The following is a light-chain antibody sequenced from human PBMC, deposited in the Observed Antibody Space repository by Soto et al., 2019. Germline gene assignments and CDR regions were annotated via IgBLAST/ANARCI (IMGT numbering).Light chain of an antibody. CDR2: DAS. V-gene: IGKV3-11*01. CDR3: QQRSNWPPALS. Sequence: EVVLTQSPATLSLSPGDRATLSCRASQSVNNFLAWYQQKPGQTPRLLIDDASKRATGIPGRFSGSGSGTDFTLTISSLEPEDFAVYYCQQRSNWPPALSFGGGTKVEI. CDR1: QSVNNF. J-gene: IGKJ4*01.